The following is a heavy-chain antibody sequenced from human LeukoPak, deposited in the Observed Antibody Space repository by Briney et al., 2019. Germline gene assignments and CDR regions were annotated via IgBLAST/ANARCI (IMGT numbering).Heavy chain of an antibody. J-gene: IGHJ4*02. D-gene: IGHD3-10*01. Sequence: GASVKVSCKPSGYTFTSYYMHWVRQAPGQGLEWMGIINPSGGSTSYAQKFQGRVTMTRDTSTSTVYMELSSLRSEDTAVYYCARDTGEAAANPLDYYGSGMPDYWGQGTLVTVSS. CDR2: INPSGGST. CDR1: GYTFTSYY. CDR3: ARDTGEAAANPLDYYGSGMPDY. V-gene: IGHV1-46*01.